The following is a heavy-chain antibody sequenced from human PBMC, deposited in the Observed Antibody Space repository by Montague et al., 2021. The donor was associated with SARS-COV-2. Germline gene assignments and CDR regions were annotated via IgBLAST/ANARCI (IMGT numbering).Heavy chain of an antibody. V-gene: IGHV4-59*08. J-gene: IGHJ4*02. CDR3: ARHYSATLPAVY. CDR1: GGSISSFY. Sequence: SETLSLTCTVSGGSISSFYWSWFRQPPGKGLLWIGYISDSGSTNYNPSLTSRVTMSVDTSKNQFSLKVNSVTAADTAVYYCARHYSATLPAVYWGQGTLVTVSS. D-gene: IGHD2-15*01. CDR2: ISDSGST.